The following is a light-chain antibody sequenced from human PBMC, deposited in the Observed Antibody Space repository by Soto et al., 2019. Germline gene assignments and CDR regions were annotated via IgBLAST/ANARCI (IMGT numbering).Light chain of an antibody. V-gene: IGKV4-1*01. CDR3: QQYYSTLFT. Sequence: VSLGERATINCKSSQSVLYSSNNKNYLAWYQQKPGQPPKLLIYWASTRESGVPDRFSGSGSGKDFTLTISSLQAEDVAVYYCQQYYSTLFTFGPGTKVDIK. CDR1: QSVLYSSNNKNY. CDR2: WAS. J-gene: IGKJ3*01.